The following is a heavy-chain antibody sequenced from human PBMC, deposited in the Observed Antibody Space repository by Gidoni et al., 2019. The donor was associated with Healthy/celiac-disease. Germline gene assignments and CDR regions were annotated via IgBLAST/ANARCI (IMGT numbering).Heavy chain of an antibody. D-gene: IGHD3-22*01. CDR2: ISGSGGST. V-gene: IGHV3-23*01. J-gene: IGHJ1*01. CDR1: GFTFSSYA. CDR3: AKDGRYYDSSDDSAEYFQH. Sequence: EVQLLESGGGLVQPGGSLRLSCAASGFTFSSYAMSWVRQAPGKGLEWVSAISGSGGSTYYADSVKGRFTTSRDNSKNTLYLQMNSLRAEDTAVYYCAKDGRYYDSSDDSAEYFQHWGQGTLVTVSS.